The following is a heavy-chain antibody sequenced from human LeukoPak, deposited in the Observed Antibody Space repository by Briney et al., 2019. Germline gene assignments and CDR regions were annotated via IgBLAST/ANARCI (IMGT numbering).Heavy chain of an antibody. CDR3: ASQPGIAYWFDP. D-gene: IGHD1-26*01. V-gene: IGHV3-30*02. Sequence: GGSLRLSCAASGFTFSSYSMNWVRQAPGKGLEWVAFIRYDGSNKYYADSVKGRFTISRDNSKNTLYLQMNSLRAEDTAVYYCASQPGIAYWFDPWGQGTLVTVSS. CDR2: IRYDGSNK. CDR1: GFTFSSYS. J-gene: IGHJ5*02.